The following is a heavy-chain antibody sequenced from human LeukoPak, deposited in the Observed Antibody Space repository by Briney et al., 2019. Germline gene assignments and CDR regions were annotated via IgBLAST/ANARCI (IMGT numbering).Heavy chain of an antibody. CDR2: MNPNSGVT. Sequence: ASVKVSCKASGYTFADYYIHWVRQAPGQGLEWVGWMNPNSGVTNYARSFQGRVTMTRDTSISTAYMELSRLRFDDTAVYYCAKDPFDQMLPENWFDPWGQGTLVTVSS. D-gene: IGHD2-2*01. CDR3: AKDPFDQMLPENWFDP. J-gene: IGHJ5*02. V-gene: IGHV1-2*02. CDR1: GYTFADYY.